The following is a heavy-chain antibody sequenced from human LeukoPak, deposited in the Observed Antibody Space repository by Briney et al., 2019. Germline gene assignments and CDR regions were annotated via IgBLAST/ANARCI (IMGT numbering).Heavy chain of an antibody. CDR2: IYYSGST. Sequence: SETLSLTCTVSGGSISSYYWSWIRQPPGKGLEWIGYIYYSGSTNYNPSLKSRVTISVDTSKNQFSLKLSSVTAADTAVYYCAREVVVVPAVLDDAFDIWGQGTMVTVSS. J-gene: IGHJ3*02. CDR3: AREVVVVPAVLDDAFDI. D-gene: IGHD2-2*01. V-gene: IGHV4-59*01. CDR1: GGSISSYY.